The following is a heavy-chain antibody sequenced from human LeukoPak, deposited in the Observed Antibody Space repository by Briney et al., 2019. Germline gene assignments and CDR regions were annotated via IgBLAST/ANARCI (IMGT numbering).Heavy chain of an antibody. D-gene: IGHD3-22*01. Sequence: SETLSLTCAVYGGSFSGYYWSWIRQPPGKGLEWIGEIDHSGSTNYNPSLKSRVTISVDTSKNQFSLKLSSVTAADTAVYYCARGRYQYYYDSSGYLYWFDYWGQGTLVTVSS. CDR3: ARGRYQYYYDSSGYLYWFDY. CDR1: GGSFSGYY. J-gene: IGHJ4*02. CDR2: IDHSGST. V-gene: IGHV4-34*01.